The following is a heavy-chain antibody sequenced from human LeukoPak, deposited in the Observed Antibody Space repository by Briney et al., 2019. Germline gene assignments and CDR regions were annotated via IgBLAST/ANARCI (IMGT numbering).Heavy chain of an antibody. CDR1: GFTFNDYG. D-gene: IGHD3-10*01. V-gene: IGHV3-9*01. J-gene: IGHJ4*02. Sequence: PGGSLRLSCAPSGFTFNDYGMHWVRQAPGKGLEWVSGISWNSGRIAYADSVKGRFTISRDNAKNSLYLQMNSLRVEDTAFYYCARRGDDHGDPYFDYWGLGTLVTVSS. CDR3: ARRGDDHGDPYFDY. CDR2: ISWNSGRI.